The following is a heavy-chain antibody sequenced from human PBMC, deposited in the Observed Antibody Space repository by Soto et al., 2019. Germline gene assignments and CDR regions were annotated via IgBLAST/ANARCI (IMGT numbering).Heavy chain of an antibody. CDR2: INHSGST. D-gene: IGHD1-7*01. V-gene: IGHV4-34*01. Sequence: QVQLQQWGAGLLKPSETLSLTCAVYGGSFSGYYWSWIRQPSGKGLEWIGEINHSGSTNYNPSLKSRVTISVDMSKNQFSLKLSSVAAADTAVYYCARLELKQHFDYWGQGTLVTVSS. J-gene: IGHJ4*02. CDR1: GGSFSGYY. CDR3: ARLELKQHFDY.